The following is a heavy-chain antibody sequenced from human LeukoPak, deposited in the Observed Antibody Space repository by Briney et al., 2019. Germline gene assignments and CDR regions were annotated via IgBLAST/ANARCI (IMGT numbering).Heavy chain of an antibody. CDR1: GGSISSYY. D-gene: IGHD3-3*01. CDR3: ASLRFLEWFPTS. CDR2: IYTSGST. J-gene: IGHJ5*02. Sequence: SETLSLTCTVSGGSISSYYWSWIRQPPGKGLERIGYIYTSGSTNYNPSLKSRVTISVDTSKNQFSLKLSSVTAADTAVYYCASLRFLEWFPTSWGQGTLVTVSS. V-gene: IGHV4-4*09.